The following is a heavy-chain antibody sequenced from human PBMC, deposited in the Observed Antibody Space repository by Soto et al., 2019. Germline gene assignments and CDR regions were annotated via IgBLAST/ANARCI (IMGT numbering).Heavy chain of an antibody. V-gene: IGHV3-11*01. CDR2: ISTGGSTI. J-gene: IGHJ4*02. Sequence: PGGSLRLSCTASGFTFRAYYMNWIRQAPGKGLEWVSYISTGGSTIFYADSVKGRFTISRDNSKNTLLLQMNGLGAEDTAVYYCAKDSNKYSSSLRGRYFDYWGQGIGVTVSS. CDR3: AKDSNKYSSSLRGRYFDY. D-gene: IGHD4-4*01. CDR1: GFTFRAYY.